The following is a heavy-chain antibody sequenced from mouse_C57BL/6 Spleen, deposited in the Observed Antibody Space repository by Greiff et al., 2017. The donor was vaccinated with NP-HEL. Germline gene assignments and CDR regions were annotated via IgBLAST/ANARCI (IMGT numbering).Heavy chain of an antibody. Sequence: EVQGVESGGGLVKPGGSLKLSCAASGFTFSDYGMHWVRQAPEKGLEWVAYISSGSSNIYYADTVKGRFTISRDNAKNTLFLQMTSLRSEDTAMYYGKRRGLGPFYFDYWGQGTTLTVSS. V-gene: IGHV5-17*01. CDR3: KRRGLGPFYFDY. J-gene: IGHJ2*01. CDR1: GFTFSDYG. D-gene: IGHD4-1*01. CDR2: ISSGSSNI.